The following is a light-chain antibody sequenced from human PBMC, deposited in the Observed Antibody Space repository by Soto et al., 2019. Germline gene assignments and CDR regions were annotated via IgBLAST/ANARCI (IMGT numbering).Light chain of an antibody. Sequence: QSALTQPASVSGSPGQSITISCTGTSTNVGGYTLVSWFQQHPGKAPKLMIYEGSKRPSGVSHRFSGSKSANTASLTISGLQAEDEDDYYCCSYTGSTSFPWVVGGGTTL. V-gene: IGLV2-23*03. CDR1: STNVGGYTL. CDR2: EGS. J-gene: IGLJ3*02. CDR3: CSYTGSTSFPWV.